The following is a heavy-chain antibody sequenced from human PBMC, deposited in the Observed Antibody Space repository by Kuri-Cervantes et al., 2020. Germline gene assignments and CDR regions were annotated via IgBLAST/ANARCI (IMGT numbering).Heavy chain of an antibody. Sequence: ASVKVSCKASGYTFTSYGISWVRQAPGQGLEWMGWISAYNGNTNYAQKLQGRVTMTTDTSTSTAYMDLRSLRSDDTAVYYCARDRGPYSSSWYGRVPGWFDPWGQGTLVTVSS. J-gene: IGHJ5*02. CDR2: ISAYNGNT. V-gene: IGHV1-18*01. CDR3: ARDRGPYSSSWYGRVPGWFDP. CDR1: GYTFTSYG. D-gene: IGHD6-13*01.